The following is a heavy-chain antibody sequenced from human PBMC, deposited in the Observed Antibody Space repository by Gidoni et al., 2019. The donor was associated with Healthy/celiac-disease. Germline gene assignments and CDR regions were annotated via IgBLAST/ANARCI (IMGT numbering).Heavy chain of an antibody. V-gene: IGHV3-33*01. J-gene: IGHJ4*02. CDR1: GFTFSSYG. Sequence: QVQLVESGGGVVQPGRSLRLSCAASGFTFSSYGMHWVRQAPGKGLEGVAVIWYDGSNKYYADSVKGRFTISRDNSKNTLYLQMNSLRAEDTAVYYCARGLGRWYFDYWGQGTLVTVSS. CDR2: IWYDGSNK. D-gene: IGHD2-15*01. CDR3: ARGLGRWYFDY.